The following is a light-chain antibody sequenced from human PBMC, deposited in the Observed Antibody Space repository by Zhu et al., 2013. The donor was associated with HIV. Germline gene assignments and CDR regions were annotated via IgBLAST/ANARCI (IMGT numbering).Light chain of an antibody. CDR1: QGIGTW. J-gene: IGKJ1*01. CDR3: QQADSFPWT. CDR2: TAS. Sequence: DIQMTQSPSSVSASEGDRVTITCRASQGIGTWLAWYQQKPGSAPKLLIYTASNLESGVPSRFTGSGSGTDFTLTISGLQPDDFATYYCQQADSFPWTFGQGTKVEIK. V-gene: IGKV1-12*01.